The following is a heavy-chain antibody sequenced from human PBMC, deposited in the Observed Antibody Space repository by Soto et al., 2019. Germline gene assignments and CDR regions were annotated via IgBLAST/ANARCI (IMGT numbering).Heavy chain of an antibody. D-gene: IGHD3-3*01. V-gene: IGHV3-7*01. Sequence: GGSLRLSCAASGFTFSSYWMSWVRQAPGKGLEWVANIKQDGSEKYYVDSVKGRFTISRDNAKNSLYLQMNSLRAEDTAVYYCARRVYDFWSGYYLSPDYYYYYMDVWGKGTTVTVSS. CDR1: GFTFSSYW. CDR2: IKQDGSEK. CDR3: ARRVYDFWSGYYLSPDYYYYYMDV. J-gene: IGHJ6*03.